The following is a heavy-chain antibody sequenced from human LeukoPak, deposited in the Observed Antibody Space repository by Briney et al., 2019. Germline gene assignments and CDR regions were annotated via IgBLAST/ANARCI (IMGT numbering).Heavy chain of an antibody. CDR1: GYTFTSYG. D-gene: IGHD2-21*02. J-gene: IGHJ5*02. Sequence: ASVKVSCKASGYTFTSYGISWVRQAPGQGLEWMGWISAYNGNTNYAQKLHGRVTMTTDTSTSTAYMELRSLRSDDTAVYYCERDNGDIVVVTAIQGLSWFDPWGQGTLVTVSS. CDR2: ISAYNGNT. V-gene: IGHV1-18*01. CDR3: ERDNGDIVVVTAIQGLSWFDP.